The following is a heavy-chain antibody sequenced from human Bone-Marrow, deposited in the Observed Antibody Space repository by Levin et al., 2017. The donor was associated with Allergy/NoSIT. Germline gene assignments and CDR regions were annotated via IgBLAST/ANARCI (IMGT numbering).Heavy chain of an antibody. CDR1: GFNFGLYT. CDR2: ISSRSSYI. Sequence: PGGSLRLSCAASGFNFGLYTIYWVRQGPGKGLEWVASISSRSSYIYYPLSVKGRFTISRDNAMNSLFLQMNSLRAEDTAVYFCARLSRGDYEPLTGAMDVWGQGTTVIVSS. V-gene: IGHV3-21*01. D-gene: IGHD3-16*01. J-gene: IGHJ6*02. CDR3: ARLSRGDYEPLTGAMDV.